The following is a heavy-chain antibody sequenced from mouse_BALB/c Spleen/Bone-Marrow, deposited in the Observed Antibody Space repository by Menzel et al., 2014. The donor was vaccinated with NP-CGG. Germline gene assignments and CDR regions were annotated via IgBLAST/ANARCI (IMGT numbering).Heavy chain of an antibody. Sequence: SGSELRSPGSSVKLSCKDFDSEVFPIAYMSWVRQKPGHGFEWIGDILPSIGRTIYGEKFEDKATLDADTVSNTACLELKSLTSEDSAIYYCARQDGNYWYFDDWGEGTTVTVSS. CDR3: ARQDGNYWYFDD. CDR2: ILPSIGRT. CDR1: DSEVFPIAY. J-gene: IGHJ1*01. D-gene: IGHD2-1*01. V-gene: IGHV15-2*02.